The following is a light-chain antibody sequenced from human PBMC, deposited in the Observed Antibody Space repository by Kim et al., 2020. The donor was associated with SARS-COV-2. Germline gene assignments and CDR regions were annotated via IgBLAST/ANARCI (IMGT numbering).Light chain of an antibody. CDR1: HGISNC. Sequence: SVGDGSTITCRPSHGISNCLAWCQQKPGEVPNRLIYAASSWQDGVPSRFSSGGSGTEFSLTISSLQHHDFAAYYCLQQKSYAYTLGQGTKLEI. CDR3: LQQKSYAYT. CDR2: AAS. V-gene: IGKV1-17*03. J-gene: IGKJ2*01.